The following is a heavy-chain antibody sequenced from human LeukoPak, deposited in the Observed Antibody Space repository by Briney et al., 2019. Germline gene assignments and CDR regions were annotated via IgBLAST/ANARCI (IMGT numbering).Heavy chain of an antibody. D-gene: IGHD3-10*01. CDR1: GITFSNYA. CDR2: ISGSAHKI. V-gene: IGHV3-23*01. J-gene: IGHJ5*02. CDR3: AKSGITMVRGVLFDP. Sequence: GGSLRLSCVASGITFSNYAVSWVRQAPEKGLDWVSVISGSAHKIRYADSVKGRFTISRDNSENIVYLQVNNLRAEDTAVYYCAKSGITMVRGVLFDPWGQGTLVTVSS.